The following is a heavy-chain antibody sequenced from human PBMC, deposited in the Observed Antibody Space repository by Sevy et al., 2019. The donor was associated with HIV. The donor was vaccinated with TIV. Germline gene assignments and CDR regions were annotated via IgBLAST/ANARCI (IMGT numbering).Heavy chain of an antibody. V-gene: IGHV4-34*01. Sequence: SETLSLTCAVYGGSFSGYYWSWIRQPPGKGLEWNGEINHRGSTNYNPSLKSLVTISVDTSKNQFSLKLSSVTAADTAEYYCARGVVVPAASYGFFYYYMDVWGKGTTVTVSS. CDR3: ARGVVVPAASYGFFYYYMDV. D-gene: IGHD2-2*01. J-gene: IGHJ6*03. CDR2: INHRGST. CDR1: GGSFSGYY.